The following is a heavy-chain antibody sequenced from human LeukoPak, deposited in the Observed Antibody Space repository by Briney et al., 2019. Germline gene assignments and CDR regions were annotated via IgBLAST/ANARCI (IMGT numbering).Heavy chain of an antibody. J-gene: IGHJ5*02. Sequence: SQTLSLTCSVSGGSITSYYWSWIRQSPMKGLEWIGSVYNRGTTYYNPSPKSRVTISGDTSKNQLSLRMTYVTTADTAVYFCARDYGGNSGEFDPRGQGTLVRLFS. CDR2: VYNRGTT. D-gene: IGHD4-23*01. V-gene: IGHV4-59*01. CDR1: GGSITSYY. CDR3: ARDYGGNSGEFDP.